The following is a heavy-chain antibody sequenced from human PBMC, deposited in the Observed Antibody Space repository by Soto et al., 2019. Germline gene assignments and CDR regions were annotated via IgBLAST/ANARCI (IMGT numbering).Heavy chain of an antibody. CDR3: ARDSSGRGGAFDI. CDR2: INPNSGGT. Sequence: ASVKVSCKASGCTFTGYYMHWVRQAPGQGLEWMGWINPNSGGTNYAQKFQGRVTMTRDTSISTAYMELSRLRSDGTAVYYCARDSSGRGGAFDIWGQGTMVTVSS. D-gene: IGHD6-19*01. J-gene: IGHJ3*02. CDR1: GCTFTGYY. V-gene: IGHV1-2*02.